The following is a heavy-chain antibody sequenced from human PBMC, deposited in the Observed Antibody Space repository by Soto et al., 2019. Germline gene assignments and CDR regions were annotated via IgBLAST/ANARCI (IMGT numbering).Heavy chain of an antibody. D-gene: IGHD1-26*01. CDR2: INPSGGST. Sequence: AASVKVSCKASGYTFTSYYMHWVRQAPGQGLEWMGIINPSGGSTSYAQKFQGRVTMTRDTSTSTVYMELSSLRSEDTAVYSCARGYSGSYYGYYYYYAMDVWGQGTTVTVS. V-gene: IGHV1-46*01. CDR3: ARGYSGSYYGYYYYYAMDV. J-gene: IGHJ6*02. CDR1: GYTFTSYY.